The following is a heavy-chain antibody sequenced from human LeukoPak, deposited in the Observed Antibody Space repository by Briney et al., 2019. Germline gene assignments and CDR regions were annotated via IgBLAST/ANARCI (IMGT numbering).Heavy chain of an antibody. V-gene: IGHV3-23*01. Sequence: GGSLRLSCAASEFTFSSYAMSWVRQAPGKGLEWVSTITGSGATTYYADSVKGRFTISRDISKNTLYLYLQMNSLRAEDTAVYYCARGNGDYRLGSVSADYWDQGTLVTVSS. CDR3: ARGNGDYRLGSVSADY. CDR2: ITGSGATT. J-gene: IGHJ4*02. D-gene: IGHD4-17*01. CDR1: EFTFSSYA.